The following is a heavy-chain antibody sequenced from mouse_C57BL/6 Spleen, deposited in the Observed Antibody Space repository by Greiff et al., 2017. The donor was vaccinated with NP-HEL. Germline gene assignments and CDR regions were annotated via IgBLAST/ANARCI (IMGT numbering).Heavy chain of an antibody. V-gene: IGHV1-62-2*01. D-gene: IGHD1-1*01. CDR1: GYTFTEYT. Sequence: VKLMESGAELVKPGASVKLSCKASGYTFTEYTIHWVKQRSGQGLEWIGRFYPGSGSIKYNEKFKDKATLTADKSSSTVYMELSRLTSEDSAVYFCARHEVLRGYFDVWGTGTTVTVSS. CDR3: ARHEVLRGYFDV. CDR2: FYPGSGSI. J-gene: IGHJ1*03.